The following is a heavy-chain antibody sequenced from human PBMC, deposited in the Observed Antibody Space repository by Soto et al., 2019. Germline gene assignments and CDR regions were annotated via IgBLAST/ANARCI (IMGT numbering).Heavy chain of an antibody. Sequence: SETLSLTCAVSGGSISSGGYSWSWIRQPPGKGLEWIGYIYHSGSTYYNPSLKSRVTISVDRSKNQFSLKLSSVTAADTAVYYCARRGGGAMVYYYYGMDVWGQGTTVTVSS. CDR3: ARRGGGAMVYYYYGMDV. V-gene: IGHV4-30-2*01. CDR2: IYHSGST. CDR1: GGSISSGGYS. D-gene: IGHD5-18*01. J-gene: IGHJ6*02.